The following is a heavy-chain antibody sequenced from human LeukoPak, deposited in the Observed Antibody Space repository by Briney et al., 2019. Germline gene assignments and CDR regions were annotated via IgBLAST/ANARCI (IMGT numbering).Heavy chain of an antibody. J-gene: IGHJ5*02. CDR3: AATFWSGPNWFDP. CDR2: INPSGGST. CDR1: GYTFTSYY. V-gene: IGHV1-46*01. D-gene: IGHD3-3*01. Sequence: ASVKVSCKASGYTFTSYYMHWVRQAPGQGLEGMGIINPSGGSTSYAQKFQGRVTMTRDMSTSTVYMELSSLRSDDTAVYYCAATFWSGPNWFDPWGQGTLVTVSS.